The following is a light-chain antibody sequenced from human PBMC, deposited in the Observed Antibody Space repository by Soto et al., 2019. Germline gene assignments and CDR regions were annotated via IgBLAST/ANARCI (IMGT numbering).Light chain of an antibody. V-gene: IGKV1-5*01. CDR3: QQYVTYSWT. Sequence: NQMTQSPSTLSASIGDRVTITCRASQSINNRLAWYQQMPGKAPSLLIYDASSLESGVPSRFRGSGSETEFTLTISSLQPDDFATYYCQQYVTYSWTFGHGTKVDIK. CDR1: QSINNR. CDR2: DAS. J-gene: IGKJ1*01.